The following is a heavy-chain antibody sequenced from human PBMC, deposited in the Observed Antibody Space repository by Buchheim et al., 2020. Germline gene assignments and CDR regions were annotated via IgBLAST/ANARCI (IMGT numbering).Heavy chain of an antibody. J-gene: IGHJ5*02. CDR2: ISSSGSTI. CDR3: ARVNYIWGSYHNSNWFDP. CDR1: GFTFSSYA. V-gene: IGHV3-48*04. D-gene: IGHD3-16*02. Sequence: EVQLLESGGGLVQPGGSLRLPCAASGFTFSSYAMSWVRQAPGKGLEWVSYISSSGSTIYYADSVKGRFTISRDNAKNSLYLQMNSLRAEDTAVYYCARVNYIWGSYHNSNWFDPWGQGTL.